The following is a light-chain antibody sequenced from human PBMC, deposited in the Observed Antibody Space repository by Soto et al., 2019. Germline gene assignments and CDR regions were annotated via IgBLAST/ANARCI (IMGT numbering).Light chain of an antibody. CDR1: QSISSW. CDR2: DAS. J-gene: IGKJ1*01. V-gene: IGKV1-5*01. CDR3: RQYNSYPWT. Sequence: DIQMTQSPSTLSASVGDRVTITCRASQSISSWLARYQQKPGKAPKLLIYDASSLESGVPSRFGGSGSGTEFTLTISSLQPDDFATYYCRQYNSYPWTFGQGTKVEIK.